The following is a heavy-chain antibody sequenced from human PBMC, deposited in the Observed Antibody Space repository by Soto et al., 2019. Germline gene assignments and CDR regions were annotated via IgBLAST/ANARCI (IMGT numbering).Heavy chain of an antibody. J-gene: IGHJ6*02. V-gene: IGHV1-18*01. CDR2: ISAYNGNR. CDR1: GYTFTSYG. D-gene: IGHD6-13*01. Sequence: ASVKVSCKASGYTFTSYGISWVLQAPGQGLEWMGWISAYNGNRNYAQKLQGRVTMTTDTSTSTAYMELRSLRSDDTAVYYCARDYPGIAAAGLRPYYYYGMDVWGQGTTVTVSS. CDR3: ARDYPGIAAAGLRPYYYYGMDV.